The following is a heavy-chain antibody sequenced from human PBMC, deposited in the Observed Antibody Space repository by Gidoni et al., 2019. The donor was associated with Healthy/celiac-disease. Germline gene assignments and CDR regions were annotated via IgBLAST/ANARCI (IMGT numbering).Heavy chain of an antibody. CDR1: GFTVSSNY. CDR3: ASDSSEYSSPGASDY. Sequence: EVQLVESGGGLIQPGGSLRLSCAASGFTVSSNYMSWVRQAPGKGLEWVSVIYSGGSTYYADSVKGRFTISRDNSKNTLYLQMNSLRAEDTAVYYCASDSSEYSSPGASDYWGQGTLVTVSS. V-gene: IGHV3-53*01. D-gene: IGHD6-6*01. CDR2: IYSGGST. J-gene: IGHJ4*02.